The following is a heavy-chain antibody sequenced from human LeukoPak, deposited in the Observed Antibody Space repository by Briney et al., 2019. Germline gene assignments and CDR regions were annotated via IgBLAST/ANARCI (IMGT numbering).Heavy chain of an antibody. CDR3: ARDRADIVVAPAAIGHYYYGMDV. J-gene: IGHJ6*02. CDR2: ISSSGSTI. Sequence: GGSLRLSCAASGFTFSDYYMSWIRQAPGKGLEWVSYISSSGSTIYYADSVKGRFTISRDNAKNSLYLQMNSLRAEDTAVYYCARDRADIVVAPAAIGHYYYGMDVWGQGTTVTVSS. CDR1: GFTFSDYY. D-gene: IGHD2-2*01. V-gene: IGHV3-11*01.